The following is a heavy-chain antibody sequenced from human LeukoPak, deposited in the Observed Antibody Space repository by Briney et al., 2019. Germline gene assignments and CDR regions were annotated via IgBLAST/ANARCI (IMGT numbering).Heavy chain of an antibody. Sequence: ASVKVSCKASGGTFSSYAISWVRQAPGQGLEWMGGIIPIFGTANYAQKLQGRVTITTDESTSTAYMELSSLRSEDTAVYYCARGMVGEHYYYYYYMDVWGKGTTVTVSS. CDR3: ARGMVGEHYYYYYYMDV. J-gene: IGHJ6*03. V-gene: IGHV1-69*05. CDR1: GGTFSSYA. D-gene: IGHD1-26*01. CDR2: IIPIFGTA.